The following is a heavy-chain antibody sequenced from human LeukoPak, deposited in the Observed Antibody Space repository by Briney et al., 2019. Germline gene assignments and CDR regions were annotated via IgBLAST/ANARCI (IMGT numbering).Heavy chain of an antibody. V-gene: IGHV4-4*07. D-gene: IGHD1-7*01. CDR1: GGFISSYY. CDR3: ARGHNWNYAAFDI. J-gene: IGHJ3*02. Sequence: PSETLSLTCSVSGGFISSYYWSWIRQPAAKGLEWIGRIYTSWSTNYNPSLKSRVTMSVDTSKNQFSLKLSSVTAADTAVYYCARGHNWNYAAFDIWGQGTMVTVSS. CDR2: IYTSWST.